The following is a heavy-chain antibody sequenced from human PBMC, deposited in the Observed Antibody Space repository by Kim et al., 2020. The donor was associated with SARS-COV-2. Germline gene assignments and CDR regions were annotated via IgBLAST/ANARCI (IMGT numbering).Heavy chain of an antibody. J-gene: IGHJ4*02. Sequence: YYSGTHRYNPPLQSRVTISVDTAKNQFCLKLRSVAAADTAVYYWARGFDYWGQGTLVTVSS. CDR2: YYSGTH. V-gene: IGHV4-59*09. CDR3: ARGFDY.